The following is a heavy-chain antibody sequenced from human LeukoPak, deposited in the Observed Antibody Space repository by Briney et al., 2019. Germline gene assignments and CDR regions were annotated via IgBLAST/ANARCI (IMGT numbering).Heavy chain of an antibody. CDR3: ARRTDYYDSSGYSVAFDI. D-gene: IGHD3-22*01. CDR1: GGSISSSSYY. Sequence: SETLSLTCTVSGGSISSSSYYWGWIRQPPGKGLEWIGSIYYSGSTYYNPSLKSRVAISVDTSKNQFSLKLSSVTAADTAVYYCARRTDYYDSSGYSVAFDIWGQGTMVTVSS. CDR2: IYYSGST. J-gene: IGHJ3*02. V-gene: IGHV4-39*01.